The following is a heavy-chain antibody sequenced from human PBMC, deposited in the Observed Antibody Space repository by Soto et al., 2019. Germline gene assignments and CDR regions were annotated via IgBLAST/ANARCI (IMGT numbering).Heavy chain of an antibody. V-gene: IGHV3-72*01. J-gene: IGHJ4*02. CDR1: GFTFSDHY. D-gene: IGHD2-8*01. CDR2: TRNKPNSYTT. Sequence: EVQLVESGGGLVQPGGSLRLSCAASGFTFSDHYMHWVRQAPGKGLEWVGRTRNKPNSYTTEYAASVKGRFTISRDDSKISLYLHMNSLKTENTAVYFCARGYCTTGVCLIDYWGQGTLVTVSS. CDR3: ARGYCTTGVCLIDY.